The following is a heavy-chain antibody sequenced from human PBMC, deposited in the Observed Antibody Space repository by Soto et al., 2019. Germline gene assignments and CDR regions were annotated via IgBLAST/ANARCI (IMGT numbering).Heavy chain of an antibody. CDR1: GHTFHNYA. CDR2: ISGSGGST. D-gene: IGHD1-1*01. J-gene: IGHJ2*01. Sequence: EVQLLESGGGLEQPGGSLRLSCVGSGHTFHNYAMTWVRQAPGKGLEWVSGISGSGGSTYYADSVRGRFTISRDDSKNTLYLQMNSLRAEDTAVYYCAKFEGHPLEYWYLDFWGRGTLVTVSS. V-gene: IGHV3-23*01. CDR3: AKFEGHPLEYWYLDF.